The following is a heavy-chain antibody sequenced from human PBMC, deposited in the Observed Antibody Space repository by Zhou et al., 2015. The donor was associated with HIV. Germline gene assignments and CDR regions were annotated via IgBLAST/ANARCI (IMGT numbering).Heavy chain of an antibody. CDR1: GGTFSNFA. CDR2: IIPIVNTT. CDR3: ARWVGYYGDPASGYYMDV. Sequence: QVQLVQSGAEVKKPGSSVKVSCKASGGTFSNFALSWVRQAPGQGLEWMGAIIPIVNTTNYAQKLQGRVTMTTDTSTSTAYMELRSLRSDDTAVYYCARWVGYYGDPASGYYMDVWGKGTTVTVSS. J-gene: IGHJ6*03. V-gene: IGHV1-69*06. D-gene: IGHD4-17*01.